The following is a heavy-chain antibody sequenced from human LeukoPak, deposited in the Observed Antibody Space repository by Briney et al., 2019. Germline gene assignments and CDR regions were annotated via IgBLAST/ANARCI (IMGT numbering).Heavy chain of an antibody. CDR3: AREAEGDGLGERQGPRAYFDY. CDR1: GGSISSGDYY. CDR2: IYYSGST. D-gene: IGHD3-16*01. Sequence: PSETLSLTCTVSGGSISSGDYYWSWIRQPPGKGLEWIGYIYYSGSTYYNPSLKSRVTISVDTSKNQFSLKLSSVTAADTAVYYCAREAEGDGLGERQGPRAYFDYWGQGTLVTVSS. V-gene: IGHV4-30-4*01. J-gene: IGHJ4*02.